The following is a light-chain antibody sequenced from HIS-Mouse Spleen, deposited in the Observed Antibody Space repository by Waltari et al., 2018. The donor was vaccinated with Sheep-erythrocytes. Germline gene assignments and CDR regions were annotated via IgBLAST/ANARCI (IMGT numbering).Light chain of an antibody. V-gene: IGLV2-14*01. J-gene: IGLJ3*02. CDR2: EVS. Sequence: QSALTQPASVSGSPGQSITISCTGTSSDVGGYNYVSWYQQPPGKAPKLMIYEVSNRASGVSNRFSGSKSGNTASLTSSGLQAEDEADYYCSSYTSSSTWVFGGGTKLTVL. CDR3: SSYTSSSTWV. CDR1: SSDVGGYNY.